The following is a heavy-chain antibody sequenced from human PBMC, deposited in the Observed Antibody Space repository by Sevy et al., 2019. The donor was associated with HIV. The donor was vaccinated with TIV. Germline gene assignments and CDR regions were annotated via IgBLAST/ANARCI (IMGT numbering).Heavy chain of an antibody. CDR2: IYGNNST. Sequence: QPGGSLRLSCAASGFNISSNYLSWVRQAPGKGLEWVSVIYGNNSTYYAEFVKGRFTISRDNSKNTLYLQMNSLRVEDTAIYYCARGEQWLSFNYWGQGTLVTVSS. V-gene: IGHV3-53*01. CDR3: ARGEQWLSFNY. CDR1: GFNISSNY. D-gene: IGHD6-19*01. J-gene: IGHJ4*02.